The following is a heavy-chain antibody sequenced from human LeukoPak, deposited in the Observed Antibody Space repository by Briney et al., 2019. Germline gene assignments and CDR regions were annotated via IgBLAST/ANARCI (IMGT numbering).Heavy chain of an antibody. CDR3: AREETSDAFDI. CDR2: IIPIFGTA. CDR1: GGTFSSYA. V-gene: IGHV1-69*06. Sequence: SVKVSCKASGGTFSSYAISWVRQAPGQGREWMGGIIPIFGTANYAQKFQGRVTITADKSTSTAYMELSSLRSEDTAVYYCAREETSDAFDIWGQGTMVTVSS. J-gene: IGHJ3*02. D-gene: IGHD2-2*01.